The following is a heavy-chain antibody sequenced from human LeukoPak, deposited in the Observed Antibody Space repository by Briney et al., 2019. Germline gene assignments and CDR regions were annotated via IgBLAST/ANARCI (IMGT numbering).Heavy chain of an antibody. CDR2: INPNSGGT. J-gene: IGHJ4*02. Sequence: ASVKVSCKASGYTFTGYYMHWVRQAPGQGLEWMGWINPNSGGTNYAQKFQGRATMTRDTSISTAYMELSRLRSDDTAVYYCASLRNYGSGSYGLDYWGQGTLVTVSS. V-gene: IGHV1-2*02. D-gene: IGHD3-10*01. CDR1: GYTFTGYY. CDR3: ASLRNYGSGSYGLDY.